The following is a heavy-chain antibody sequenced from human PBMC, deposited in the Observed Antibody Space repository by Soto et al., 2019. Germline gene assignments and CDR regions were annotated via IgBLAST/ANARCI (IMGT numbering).Heavy chain of an antibody. CDR1: GGSFSGYY. Sequence: SETLSLTCAVYGGSFSGYYWSWIRQPPGKGLEWIGEINHSGSTNYNPSLKSRVTISADTSKNQFSLKLSSVTAADTAVYYCSSCVEWLLYGFDYWGQGTLVPVSS. CDR2: INHSGST. CDR3: SSCVEWLLYGFDY. V-gene: IGHV4-34*01. J-gene: IGHJ4*02. D-gene: IGHD3-3*01.